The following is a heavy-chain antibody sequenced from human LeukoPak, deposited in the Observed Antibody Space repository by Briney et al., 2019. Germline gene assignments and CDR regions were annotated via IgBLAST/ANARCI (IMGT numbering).Heavy chain of an antibody. Sequence: SGTLSLTCTVSGGSISSYYWSWIRQPPGKGLEWIGYIYYSGSTNYNPSLKSRVTISVDTSKNQFSLKLSSVTAADTAVYYCARDGGGGKGFDYWGQGTLVTVSS. D-gene: IGHD3-16*01. CDR3: ARDGGGGKGFDY. J-gene: IGHJ4*02. CDR2: IYYSGST. CDR1: GGSISSYY. V-gene: IGHV4-59*01.